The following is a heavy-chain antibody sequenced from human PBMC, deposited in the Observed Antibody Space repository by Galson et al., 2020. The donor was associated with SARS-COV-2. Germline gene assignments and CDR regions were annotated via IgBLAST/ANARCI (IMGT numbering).Heavy chain of an antibody. V-gene: IGHV3-30*04. CDR1: GFTFSSYA. D-gene: IGHD2-2*01. CDR3: ARDPSMIVVVPAAHFDY. Sequence: QLGESLKISCAASGFTFSSYAMHWVRQAPGQGLEWVAVISYDGSNKYYADSVKGRFTISRDNSKNTLYLQMNSLRAEDTAVYYCARDPSMIVVVPAAHFDYWGQGTLVTVSS. CDR2: ISYDGSNK. J-gene: IGHJ4*02.